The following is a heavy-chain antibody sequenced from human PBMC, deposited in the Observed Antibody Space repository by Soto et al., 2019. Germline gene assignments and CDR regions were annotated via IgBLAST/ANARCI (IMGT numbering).Heavy chain of an antibody. Sequence: QVQLVESGGGVVQPGRSLRLSCAASGFTFSSYGMHWVRHAPGKGLEWVAVIWYDGSNKYYADSVKGRFTISRDNSKNTLYLQMNSPRAEDTAVYYCARAGYSYGRWDAFDIWGQGTMVTVSS. D-gene: IGHD5-18*01. CDR2: IWYDGSNK. V-gene: IGHV3-33*01. J-gene: IGHJ3*02. CDR1: GFTFSSYG. CDR3: ARAGYSYGRWDAFDI.